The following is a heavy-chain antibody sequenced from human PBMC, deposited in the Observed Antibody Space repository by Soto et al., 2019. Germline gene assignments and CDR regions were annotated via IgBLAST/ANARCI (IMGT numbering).Heavy chain of an antibody. CDR2: ITVRSHTT. J-gene: IGHJ3*02. Sequence: EVQLLESGGDLVQPGGSLRLSCGVSGFSFSSYAMAWVRQVPGKGLEWLSVITVRSHTTYYADSVQGRFIISRDNAKDTLYLQVKSLRPEDAGVYYCARDSSYFQERGGYYRGKCDIWGQGTRVTVSS. CDR3: ARDSSYFQERGGYYRGKCDI. D-gene: IGHD3-22*01. V-gene: IGHV3-23*01. CDR1: GFSFSSYA.